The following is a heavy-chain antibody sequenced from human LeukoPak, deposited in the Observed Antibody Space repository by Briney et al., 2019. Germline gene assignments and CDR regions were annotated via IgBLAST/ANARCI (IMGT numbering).Heavy chain of an antibody. CDR3: ARGGGHLDC. CDR1: GLTVNNNY. J-gene: IGHJ4*02. CDR2: IKQDGSDK. D-gene: IGHD4-23*01. V-gene: IGHV3-7*03. Sequence: GGSLRLSCAASGLTVNNNYMNWVRQAPGKGLEWVANIKQDGSDKYYLTSVRGRFTISRDNAKNSLFLQMNSLRVEDTAVYYCARGGGHLDCWGQGTLVTVSS.